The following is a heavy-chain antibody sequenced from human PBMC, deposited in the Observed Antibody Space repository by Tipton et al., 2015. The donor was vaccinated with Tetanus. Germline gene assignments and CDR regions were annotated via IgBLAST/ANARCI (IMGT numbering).Heavy chain of an antibody. CDR1: GGSVSSGGYY. J-gene: IGHJ4*02. CDR3: ARDQARGARGWNYFDY. D-gene: IGHD1-26*01. CDR2: IYYSGST. V-gene: IGHV4-31*03. Sequence: TLSLTCTVSGGSVSSGGYYWSWIRQHPGKGLEWIGDIYYSGSTYYNPSLKSRATIPVDTSKNQFSLRLNSVTAADTAVYYCARDQARGARGWNYFDYWGQGTLVTVSS.